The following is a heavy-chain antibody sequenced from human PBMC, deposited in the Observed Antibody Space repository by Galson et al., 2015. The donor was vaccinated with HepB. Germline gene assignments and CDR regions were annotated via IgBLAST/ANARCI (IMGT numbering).Heavy chain of an antibody. CDR2: INTNTGNP. V-gene: IGHV7-4-1*02. CDR1: GYTFTSYA. D-gene: IGHD4-23*01. J-gene: IGHJ5*02. CDR3: ARGTLRRYNWFDP. Sequence: SVKVSCKASGYTFTSYAMNWVRQAPGQGLEWMGWINTNTGNPTYAQGFTGRFVFPLDTSVSTAYLQISSLKAEDTAVYYCARGTLRRYNWFDPWGQGTLVTVSS.